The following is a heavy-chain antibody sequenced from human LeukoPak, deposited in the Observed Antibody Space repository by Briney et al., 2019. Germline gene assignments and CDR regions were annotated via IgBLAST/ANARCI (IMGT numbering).Heavy chain of an antibody. V-gene: IGHV3-30-3*01. CDR3: AGDCSGGSCYPNVAFDI. CDR1: GFTFSSYA. J-gene: IGHJ3*02. D-gene: IGHD2-15*01. CDR2: ISYDGSNK. Sequence: GGSLRLSCAASGFTFSSYAMHWVHQAPGKGLEWVAVISYDGSNKYYADSVKGRFTISRDNSKNTLYLQMNSLRAEDTAVYYCAGDCSGGSCYPNVAFDIWGQGTMVTVSS.